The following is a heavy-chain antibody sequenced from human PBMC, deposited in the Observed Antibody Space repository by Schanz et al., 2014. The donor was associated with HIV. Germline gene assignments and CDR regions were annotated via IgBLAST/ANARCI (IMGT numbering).Heavy chain of an antibody. CDR2: IKLDGSEK. CDR1: GFTFSNFA. Sequence: VQLVESGGGVVQPGRSLRLSCAASGFTFSNFAMSWVRQAPGKGLEWLANIKLDGSEKYYVDSVKGRFTISRDNTKNSLYLQMNSLRPEDTAVYYCVRLMSSDYDFYHYGMDVWGQGTTVIVSS. V-gene: IGHV3-7*01. D-gene: IGHD4-17*01. CDR3: VRLMSSDYDFYHYGMDV. J-gene: IGHJ6*02.